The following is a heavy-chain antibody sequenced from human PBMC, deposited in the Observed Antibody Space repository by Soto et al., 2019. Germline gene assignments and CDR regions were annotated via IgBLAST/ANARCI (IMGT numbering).Heavy chain of an antibody. D-gene: IGHD3-22*01. CDR1: GGSISSGDYY. CDR2: IYYSGST. CDR3: SRMYYYDSSGYPNFDY. V-gene: IGHV4-30-4*01. Sequence: SETLSLTCTVSGGSISSGDYYWSWIRQPPGKGLEWIGYIYYSGSTYYNPSLKSRVTISVDTSKNQFSLKLSSVTAADTAVYYCSRMYYYDSSGYPNFDYWGKGTLVTVSS. J-gene: IGHJ4*02.